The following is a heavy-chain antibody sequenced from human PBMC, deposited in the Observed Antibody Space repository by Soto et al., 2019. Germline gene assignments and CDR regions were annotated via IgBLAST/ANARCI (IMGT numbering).Heavy chain of an antibody. CDR3: ARPPNRERYFDL. CDR2: IKQDGSEK. D-gene: IGHD1-26*01. J-gene: IGHJ2*01. CDR1: GLTFSRHW. Sequence: EVQLVESGGGSVQPGGSLTLSCAASGLTFSRHWMSWVRQAPGNGLEGVASIKQDGSEKYYLDSVKGRFTISRDNAENSVYLQMNSLRAEDTAVYYCARPPNRERYFDLWGRGTRVTVSS. V-gene: IGHV3-7*01.